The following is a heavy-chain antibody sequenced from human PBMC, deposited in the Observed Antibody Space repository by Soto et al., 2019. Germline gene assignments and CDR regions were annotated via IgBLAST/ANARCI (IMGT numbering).Heavy chain of an antibody. J-gene: IGHJ4*02. V-gene: IGHV4-34*01. CDR2: MSHSGST. Sequence: PSETLSLTCAIYGGSFTAYYWSWIRQPPGRGLEWIGEMSHSGSTHYNPALKSRVTISLHMSKNQFSLKLSSVTAEDTAVYYCAKDRGYSYGLFDYWGQGTLVTVSS. CDR1: GGSFTAYY. D-gene: IGHD5-18*01. CDR3: AKDRGYSYGLFDY.